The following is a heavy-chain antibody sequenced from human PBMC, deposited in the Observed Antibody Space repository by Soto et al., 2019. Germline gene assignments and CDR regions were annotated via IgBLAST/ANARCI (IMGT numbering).Heavy chain of an antibody. V-gene: IGHV1-69*04. CDR2: IIPILGIA. CDR1: GGTFSSYT. Sequence: GASVKVSCKASGGTFSSYTISWVRQAPGQGLEWMGRIIPILGIANYAQKFQGRVTITADKSTSTAYMELSSLRSEDTAVYYCARDPLVADKPEYFQHWGQGTLVTVS. CDR3: ARDPLVADKPEYFQH. D-gene: IGHD2-15*01. J-gene: IGHJ1*01.